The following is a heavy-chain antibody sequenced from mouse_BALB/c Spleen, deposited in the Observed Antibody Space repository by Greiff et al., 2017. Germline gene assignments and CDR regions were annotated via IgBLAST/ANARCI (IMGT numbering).Heavy chain of an antibody. CDR1: GFTFSSYA. V-gene: IGHV5-9-3*01. D-gene: IGHD1-1*02. CDR2: ISSGGSYT. Sequence: EVKLMESGGGLVKPGGSLKLSCAASGFTFSSYAMSWVRQTPEKRLEWVATISSGGSYTYYPDSVKGRFTISRDNAKNTLYLQMSSLRSEDTAMYYCASGGEGFAYWGQGTLVTVSA. CDR3: ASGGEGFAY. J-gene: IGHJ3*01.